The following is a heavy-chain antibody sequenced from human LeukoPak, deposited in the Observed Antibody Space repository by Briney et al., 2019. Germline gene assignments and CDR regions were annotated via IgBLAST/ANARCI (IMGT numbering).Heavy chain of an antibody. V-gene: IGHV3-21*01. Sequence: PGGSLRLSCAASGFTFSSYSMNWVRQAPGKGLEWVSSISSSSSYRYYADSVKGRFPISRDNAKNSLYLQMNSLRVDDTAVYYCARDAFGLWGQGTMVTVSS. CDR3: ARDAFGL. CDR2: ISSSSSYR. CDR1: GFTFSSYS. J-gene: IGHJ3*01.